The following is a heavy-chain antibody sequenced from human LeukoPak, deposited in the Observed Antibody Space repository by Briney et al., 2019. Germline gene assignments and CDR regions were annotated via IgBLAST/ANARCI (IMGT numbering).Heavy chain of an antibody. CDR3: ASIVPLLGRTTGRTRRSYYFDY. V-gene: IGHV1-2*02. J-gene: IGHJ4*02. CDR1: VDTFTVFY. CDR2: INPNIVGT. D-gene: IGHD1-1*01. Sequence: ASAKLSSKPSVDTFTVFYMNCVPRAPGQGREGRGGINPNIVGTYYTQTLQGRVTITRDTSISTAYMELSRLRSEATAVYYCASIVPLLGRTTGRTRRSYYFDYWGQGTLVTVSS.